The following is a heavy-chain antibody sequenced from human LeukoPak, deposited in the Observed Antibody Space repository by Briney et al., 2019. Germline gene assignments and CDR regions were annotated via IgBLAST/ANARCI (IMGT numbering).Heavy chain of an antibody. CDR1: GFTFRTYT. D-gene: IGHD2-15*01. CDR3: ARDLSLGYCSGGSCYGLDY. CDR2: LSSDDRYI. V-gene: IGHV3-21*04. J-gene: IGHJ4*02. Sequence: GGSLRLSCEASGFTFRTYTMNWVRQAPGKGLEWVSSLSSDDRYIYYADSVKGRFTISRDNAKNSLYLQMNSLRAEDTAVYYCARDLSLGYCSGGSCYGLDYWGQGTLVTVSS.